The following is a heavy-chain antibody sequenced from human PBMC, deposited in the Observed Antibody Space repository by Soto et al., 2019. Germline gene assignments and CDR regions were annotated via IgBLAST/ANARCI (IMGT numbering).Heavy chain of an antibody. D-gene: IGHD1-26*01. V-gene: IGHV2-5*02. J-gene: IGHJ4*02. CDR3: TQIYGSGSWGWYFHS. CDR1: GFSLTNTGLG. Sequence: QITLRESGPSLVKPTETLTLTCTFSGFSLTNTGLGVGWVRQPPGKALEWLAVVFWDDGERYRPSLKTRVTITKDTSKNQVVLTMTNMDPVDTATYYCTQIYGSGSWGWYFHSWGQGSLVTVSS. CDR2: VFWDDGE.